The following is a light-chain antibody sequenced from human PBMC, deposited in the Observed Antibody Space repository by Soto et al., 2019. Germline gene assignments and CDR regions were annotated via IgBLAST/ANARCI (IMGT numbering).Light chain of an antibody. CDR2: EVS. Sequence: QSALTQFPSASGSPGQSVTISCTGTSSDVGGYNYVSWYQHHPGKAPKFMIYEVSKRPSGVPDRFSGAKSGNTASLTVSGLQAEDEADYYCSSYAGSNNLVFGGGTKLPVL. CDR3: SSYAGSNNLV. J-gene: IGLJ3*02. V-gene: IGLV2-8*01. CDR1: SSDVGGYNY.